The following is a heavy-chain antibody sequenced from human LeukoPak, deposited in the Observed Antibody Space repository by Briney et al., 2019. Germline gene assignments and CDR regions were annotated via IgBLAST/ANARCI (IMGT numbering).Heavy chain of an antibody. Sequence: SVKVSCKASGGTFSSYAISWVRQAPGQGLEWMGGIIPIFGTANYAQKFQGRVTITADESTSTAYMELSSLRSEDTAVYYCASPGRSSGWYDLGYFNYWGQGTLVTVSS. V-gene: IGHV1-69*01. CDR1: GGTFSSYA. CDR3: ASPGRSSGWYDLGYFNY. CDR2: IIPIFGTA. D-gene: IGHD6-19*01. J-gene: IGHJ4*02.